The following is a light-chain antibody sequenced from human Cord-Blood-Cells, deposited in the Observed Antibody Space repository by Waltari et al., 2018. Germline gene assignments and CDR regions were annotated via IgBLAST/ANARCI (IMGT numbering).Light chain of an antibody. V-gene: IGLV2-23*01. CDR1: SSDVGSYNL. CDR2: EGS. CDR3: CSYAGSSTYNYV. J-gene: IGLJ1*01. Sequence: QYALTQPASVSGSPGQSITISCTGTSSDVGSYNLVPLYQQHPGKAPKLMIYEGSNRPSGVSNRFSGSKSGNTASLTISGLQAEDEADYYCCSYAGSSTYNYVFGTGTKVTVL.